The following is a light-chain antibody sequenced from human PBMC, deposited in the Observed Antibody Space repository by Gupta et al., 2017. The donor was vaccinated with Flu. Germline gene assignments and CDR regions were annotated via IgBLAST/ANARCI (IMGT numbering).Light chain of an antibody. V-gene: IGLV1-44*01. CDR3: ATWGNSRTPEV. CDR1: NSNVGTKT. CDR2: SNN. J-gene: IGLJ3*02. Sequence: QSVLTQPPSASGAPGQTVTIPGSGSNSNVGTKTVHWKQQLPETAPRLLIYSNNQRPSGFPDRFSGSRSDTSASLAINGLQAEDEGDYDCATWGNSRTPEVFGGGTKLTVL.